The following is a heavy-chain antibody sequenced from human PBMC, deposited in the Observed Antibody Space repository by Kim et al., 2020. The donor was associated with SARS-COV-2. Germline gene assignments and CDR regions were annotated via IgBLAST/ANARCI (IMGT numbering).Heavy chain of an antibody. CDR2: IYDSGRT. CDR1: GASISSGDYF. J-gene: IGHJ5*02. Sequence: SETLSLTCTVSGASISSGDYFWSWIRQPPGKGLEWIGYIYDSGRTSYNPSLKSRVSISVDTSKNQFSLKMNSVTAADTALYFCARQVVALNWIDPWGQGTLAT. CDR3: ARQVVALNWIDP. D-gene: IGHD3-22*01. V-gene: IGHV4-30-4*01.